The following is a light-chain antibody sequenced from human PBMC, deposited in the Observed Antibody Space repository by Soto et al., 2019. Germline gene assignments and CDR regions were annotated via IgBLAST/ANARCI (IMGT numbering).Light chain of an antibody. Sequence: DIPMTQSPSTLSASVGDRVTITCRASQSISSWLAWYQQKPGKAPKLLIYKASSLESGVPSRFSGSGSGTEFTLTISSLQPDDFATYYCQHGRTFGQGTKVEIK. V-gene: IGKV1-5*03. CDR1: QSISSW. CDR2: KAS. J-gene: IGKJ1*01. CDR3: QHGRT.